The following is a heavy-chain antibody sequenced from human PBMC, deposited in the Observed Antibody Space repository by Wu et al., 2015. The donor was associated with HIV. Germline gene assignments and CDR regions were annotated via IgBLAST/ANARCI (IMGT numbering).Heavy chain of an antibody. D-gene: IGHD1-26*01. CDR3: SRGSVGSTMYFQH. J-gene: IGHJ1*01. CDR1: GYTFIGYY. CDR2: INPDTGVT. Sequence: QVQLVQSGAEMKKPGASVKVSCKTSGYTFIGYYMHWVRQAPGQGLEWMGWINPDTGVTNYARKFQGRVTMTSDTSISAASMELSGLRPDDTAVYYCSRGSVGSTMYFQHWARAHWSPSPQ. V-gene: IGHV1-2*02.